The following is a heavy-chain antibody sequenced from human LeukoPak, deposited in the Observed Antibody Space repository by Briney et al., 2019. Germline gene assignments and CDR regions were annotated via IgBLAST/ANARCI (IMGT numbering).Heavy chain of an antibody. CDR2: ISGDGGST. J-gene: IGHJ4*02. D-gene: IGHD3-22*01. V-gene: IGHV3-43*02. CDR3: AKDTQLYDSSGYYRY. CDR1: GFTFDDYA. Sequence: PGRSLRLSCAVSGFTFDDYAMHWVRQAPGKGMEWVSLISGDGGSTYYADSVKGRFTISRDNSKNSLYLQMNSLRTEDTALYYCAKDTQLYDSSGYYRYWGQGTLVTVSS.